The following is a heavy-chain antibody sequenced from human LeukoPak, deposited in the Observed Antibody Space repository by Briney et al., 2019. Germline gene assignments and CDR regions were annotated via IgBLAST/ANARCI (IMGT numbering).Heavy chain of an antibody. D-gene: IGHD6-13*01. Sequence: GGSLRLSCAASGFTFSSYWMSWVRQAPGKGQEWVANIKQDGSEKYYVDSVKGRFTISRDNAKNSLYLQMNSLRAEDTAVYYCARDWYSSSWLPNYYYYYGMDVWGQGTTVTVSS. CDR2: IKQDGSEK. CDR1: GFTFSSYW. CDR3: ARDWYSSSWLPNYYYYYGMDV. J-gene: IGHJ6*02. V-gene: IGHV3-7*01.